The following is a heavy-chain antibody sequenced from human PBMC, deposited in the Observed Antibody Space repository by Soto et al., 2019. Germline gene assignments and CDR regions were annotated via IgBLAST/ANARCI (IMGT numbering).Heavy chain of an antibody. Sequence: QVQLQESGPGLVKPSQTRSLTCTVSGGSISSGGYYWSWIRQHPGKGLEWIGYIYYSGSTYYNPSLXXXLXVSGDTSKTQFSLKLSSVTAADTAVYYCAREGGIVGATAADYWGQGTLVTVSS. V-gene: IGHV4-31*03. CDR1: GGSISSGGYY. D-gene: IGHD1-26*01. CDR2: IYYSGST. CDR3: AREGGIVGATAADY. J-gene: IGHJ4*02.